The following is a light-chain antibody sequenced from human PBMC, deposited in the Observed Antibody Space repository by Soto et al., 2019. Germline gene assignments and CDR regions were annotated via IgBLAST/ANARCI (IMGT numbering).Light chain of an antibody. CDR3: QQTYTASGT. Sequence: DIQMTQSPSPLSASVGDSVTITCRASQTINTYLNWYRHKPGKAPELLIYAPSRLQGGVASRFSGSGSGTYFILTISSLQPDGLATYYGQQTYTASGTFGQWTKVEI. J-gene: IGKJ1*01. CDR1: QTINTY. CDR2: APS. V-gene: IGKV1-39*01.